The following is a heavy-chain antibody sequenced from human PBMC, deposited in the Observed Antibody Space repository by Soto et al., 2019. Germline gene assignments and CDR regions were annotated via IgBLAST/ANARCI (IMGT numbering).Heavy chain of an antibody. J-gene: IGHJ4*02. Sequence: ASVKVSCKASGYTFTSYYMHWVRQAPGQGLEWMGIINPSGGSTSYAQKFQGRVTMTRDTSTSTAYMELSSLRSEDTAVYYCAKAAAGTLMFDYWGQGTLVTVSS. CDR1: GYTFTSYY. D-gene: IGHD6-13*01. CDR2: INPSGGST. V-gene: IGHV1-46*03. CDR3: AKAAAGTLMFDY.